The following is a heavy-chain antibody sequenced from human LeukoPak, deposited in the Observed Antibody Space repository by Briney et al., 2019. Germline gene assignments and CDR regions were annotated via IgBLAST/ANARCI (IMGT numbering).Heavy chain of an antibody. D-gene: IGHD1-26*01. Sequence: SETLSLTCTVSGASLSTYYWTWIRQPPGKGLEWIGYINYNGRTNYNPSLMSRVTISIDTSKNQFSLKLNSVSAADTAIYYCAREGAADVWGQGTMVTVSS. V-gene: IGHV4-59*01. CDR1: GASLSTYY. J-gene: IGHJ3*01. CDR2: INYNGRT. CDR3: AREGAADV.